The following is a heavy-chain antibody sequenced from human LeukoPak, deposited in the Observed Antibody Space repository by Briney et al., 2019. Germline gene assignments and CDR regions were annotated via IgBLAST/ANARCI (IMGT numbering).Heavy chain of an antibody. J-gene: IGHJ6*02. CDR3: AKSVAIYFYYGLDV. CDR1: GFTFSRCA. D-gene: IGHD3-3*01. V-gene: IGHV3-23*01. CDR2: LSASGSNR. Sequence: GGSLRLSCAASGFTFSRCAMSWVRQAPGKGLEWVSSLSASGSNRYYADSVKGRFTISRDNSKNTLYLQMNSLRAEDTAVYYCAKSVAIYFYYGLDVWGQGTTVTVSS.